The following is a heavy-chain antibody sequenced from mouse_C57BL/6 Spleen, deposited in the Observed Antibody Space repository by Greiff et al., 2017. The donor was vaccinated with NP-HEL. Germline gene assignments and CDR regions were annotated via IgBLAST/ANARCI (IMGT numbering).Heavy chain of an antibody. D-gene: IGHD2-13*01. J-gene: IGHJ3*01. V-gene: IGHV6-3*01. Sequence: EVMLVESGGGLVQPGGSMKLSCVASGFTFSNYWMNWVRQSPEKGLEWVAQIRLKSDNYATHYAESVKGRLTISRDDSTSRVYLQMNNLSAEDTGIYCCTAGDCEGFACWGQGTLVTVSA. CDR2: IRLKSDNYAT. CDR1: GFTFSNYW. CDR3: TAGDCEGFAC.